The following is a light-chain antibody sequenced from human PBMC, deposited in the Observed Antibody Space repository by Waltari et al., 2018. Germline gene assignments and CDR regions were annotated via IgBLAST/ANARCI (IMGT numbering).Light chain of an antibody. Sequence: EIVLTQSPGTLSLAPGESTTLSCTASQSVGRTLAWYQQKPGQAPRLLHYGASSRATDIPDRFSGSGSGTDFSLTINRLEPEDFAVYFCQHYVRLPATFGQGTKVEIK. CDR2: GAS. J-gene: IGKJ1*01. CDR1: QSVGRT. CDR3: QHYVRLPAT. V-gene: IGKV3-20*01.